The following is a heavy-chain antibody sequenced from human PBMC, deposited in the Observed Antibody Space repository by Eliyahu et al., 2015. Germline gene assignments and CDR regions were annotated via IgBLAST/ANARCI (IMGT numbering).Heavy chain of an antibody. CDR2: IYYSGST. V-gene: IGHV4-59*01. CDR3: ARGVVQGTQRALDP. J-gene: IGHJ5*02. CDR1: GGSXSSYY. D-gene: IGHD3-10*01. Sequence: QVQLQESGPGLVKPSXTLSLTCXVXGGSXSSYYWSXIRQPPGKGLEWIGYIYYSGSTNYNPSLKSRVTISVDTSKNQFSLKLSSVTAADTAVYYCARGVVQGTQRALDPWGQGTLVTVSS.